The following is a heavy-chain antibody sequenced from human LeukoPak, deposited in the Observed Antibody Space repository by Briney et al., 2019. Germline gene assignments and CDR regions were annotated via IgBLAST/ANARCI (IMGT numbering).Heavy chain of an antibody. CDR1: GGTFSGYA. CDR2: IIPIFGTA. D-gene: IGHD6-6*01. CDR3: ASVSIAARHWWFDP. J-gene: IGHJ5*02. Sequence: WASVKVSCKASGGTFSGYAISWVRQAPGQGLEWMGGIIPIFGTANYAQKFQGRVTITTDESTSTAYMELSSLRSEDTAVYYCASVSIAARHWWFDPWGQGTLVTVSS. V-gene: IGHV1-69*05.